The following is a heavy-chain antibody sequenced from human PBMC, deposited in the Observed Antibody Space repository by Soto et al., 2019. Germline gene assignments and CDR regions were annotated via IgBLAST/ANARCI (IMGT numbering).Heavy chain of an antibody. CDR1: GFIFSSYE. D-gene: IGHD1-26*01. Sequence: GGSLRLSCAASGFIFSSYEINWVCQAPGKGLEWVSFITSSGTIMFYSDSVKGRFTVSRDNAKNSLYLQMNSLRAEDTAVYYCARSTSAALFDYWGHGTLVTVAS. J-gene: IGHJ4*01. V-gene: IGHV3-48*03. CDR3: ARSTSAALFDY. CDR2: ITSSGTIM.